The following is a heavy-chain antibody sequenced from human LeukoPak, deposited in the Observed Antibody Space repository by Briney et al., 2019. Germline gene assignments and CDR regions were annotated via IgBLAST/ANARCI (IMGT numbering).Heavy chain of an antibody. CDR3: ARSITMVRGVHDAFDI. J-gene: IGHJ3*02. Sequence: ASVKVSCKASGYTFTRYGITWVRQAPGHGLEWMGWISPYNGNTNYAQKLQGRVTLTTDTSTSTAYMELRSLRSDDTAVYYCARSITMVRGVHDAFDIWGQGTMVTVSS. V-gene: IGHV1-18*01. CDR1: GYTFTRYG. CDR2: ISPYNGNT. D-gene: IGHD3-10*01.